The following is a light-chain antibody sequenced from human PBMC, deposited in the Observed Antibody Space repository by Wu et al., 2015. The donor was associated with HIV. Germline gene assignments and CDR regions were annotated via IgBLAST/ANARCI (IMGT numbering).Light chain of an antibody. CDR1: RSVSSA. Sequence: EIVLTQSPAALSLSPGERATLSCRASRSVSSAVAWYQQKPGQVPRLLIYDTSNRATGIPARFTGGGSGTDYSLTINSLEPEDFAVYYRQQHANWPLTFGQGTRLEIK. CDR2: DTS. CDR3: QQHANWPLT. V-gene: IGKV3-11*01. J-gene: IGKJ5*01.